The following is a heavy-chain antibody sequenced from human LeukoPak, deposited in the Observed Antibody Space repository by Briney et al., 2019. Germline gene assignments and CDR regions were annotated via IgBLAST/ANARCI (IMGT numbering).Heavy chain of an antibody. CDR2: ISYDGSNK. CDR1: GFTFSSCG. Sequence: GRSLRLSCAASGFTFSSCGMHWVRQAPGKGLEWVALISYDGSNKHYADSVKGRFTISRDNSKNTLYLQMNSLRVEDTAVYYCAQTRPLDYWGQGTLVTVSS. D-gene: IGHD2-2*01. J-gene: IGHJ4*02. V-gene: IGHV3-30*03. CDR3: AQTRPLDY.